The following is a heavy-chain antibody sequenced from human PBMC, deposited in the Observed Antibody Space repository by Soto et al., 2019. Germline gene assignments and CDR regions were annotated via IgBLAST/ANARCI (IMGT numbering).Heavy chain of an antibody. CDR2: IYYSGST. CDR3: ARKTRRADLFDY. CDR1: GGSISSSSYY. Sequence: SETLSLTCTVSGGSISSSSYYWGWIRQPPGKGLEWIGSIYYSGSTYYNPSLKSRVTISVDTSKNQFSLKLTSVTATDTAVYYCARKTRRADLFDYRGQGTLGTVSA. D-gene: IGHD1-1*01. J-gene: IGHJ4*02. V-gene: IGHV4-39*01.